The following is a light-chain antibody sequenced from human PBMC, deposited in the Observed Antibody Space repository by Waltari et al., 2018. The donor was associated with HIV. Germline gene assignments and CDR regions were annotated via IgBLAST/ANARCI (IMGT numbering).Light chain of an antibody. CDR1: QSVIKY. CDR3: LQSYTSPLT. V-gene: IGKV1-39*01. CDR2: TTS. J-gene: IGKJ3*01. Sequence: DIQMTQSPSSLSAFVGDRVTITCRASQSVIKYLNWYQQKPGKAPKLLIYTTSSLESGVPSRFSGSGSGTDFTLTIDTLQPEDFGTYFCLQSYTSPLTFGPGTKVDIK.